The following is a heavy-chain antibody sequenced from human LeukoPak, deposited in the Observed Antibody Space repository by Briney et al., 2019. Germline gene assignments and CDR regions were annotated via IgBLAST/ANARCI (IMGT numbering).Heavy chain of an antibody. Sequence: PGGSLRLSCAASGFTFSSYWMHWVRQAPGKGLVWVSRINSDGSSTSYADSVKGRFTISRDNAKNTLYLQMNSLRAEDTAVYYCAKDTGGDYVYYYMDVWGKGTTVTISS. V-gene: IGHV3-74*01. CDR3: AKDTGGDYVYYYMDV. CDR2: INSDGSST. CDR1: GFTFSSYW. J-gene: IGHJ6*03. D-gene: IGHD1-14*01.